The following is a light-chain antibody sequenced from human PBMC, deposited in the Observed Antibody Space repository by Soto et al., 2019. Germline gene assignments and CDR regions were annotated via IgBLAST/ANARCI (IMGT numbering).Light chain of an antibody. J-gene: IGKJ1*01. CDR3: LQHNTYPRT. CDR2: STS. CDR1: QGIGND. V-gene: IGKV1-17*01. Sequence: IQLTQSPSSLSASLGDRVTITCRASQGIGNDLGWYQQKPGKAPKRLIYSTSSLQSGVPSRFSGSGSGTEFSLTISSLQPEDSAIYYCLQHNTYPRTFGQGTKVDI.